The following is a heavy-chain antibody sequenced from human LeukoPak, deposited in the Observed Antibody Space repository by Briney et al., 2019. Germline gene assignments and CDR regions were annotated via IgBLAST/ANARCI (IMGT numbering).Heavy chain of an antibody. CDR2: ISYDGSNK. Sequence: GGSLRLSCAASGFTFRSYAMHWVRQAPGKGLEWVAIISYDGSNKYYADSVKGRFPISRDNSKNTLYLQMNSLRAEDTAVYYCARDPGRIAAGDTPFDYWGQGTLVTVSS. D-gene: IGHD6-13*01. J-gene: IGHJ4*02. V-gene: IGHV3-30-3*01. CDR3: ARDPGRIAAGDTPFDY. CDR1: GFTFRSYA.